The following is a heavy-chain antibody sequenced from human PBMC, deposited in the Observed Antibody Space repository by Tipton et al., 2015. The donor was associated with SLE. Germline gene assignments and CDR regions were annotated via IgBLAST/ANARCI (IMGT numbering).Heavy chain of an antibody. J-gene: IGHJ4*02. D-gene: IGHD5/OR15-5a*01. CDR2: IRTKAYGATA. CDR3: ARETYGVSGF. Sequence: SLRLSCTAPGFAFGDYAMSGVRQAPGKGLGGVGFIRTKAYGATAEYAASVKGRFTIARDDSESIAYLQMNSLKGEDTGRYYCARETYGVSGFWGQGTLVTVSS. V-gene: IGHV3-49*04. CDR1: GFAFGDYA.